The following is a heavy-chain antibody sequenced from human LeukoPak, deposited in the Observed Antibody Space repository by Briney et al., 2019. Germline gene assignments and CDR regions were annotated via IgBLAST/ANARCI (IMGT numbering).Heavy chain of an antibody. D-gene: IGHD3-22*01. CDR2: ISYDGSNK. CDR1: GFTFSSYA. V-gene: IGHV3-30-3*01. J-gene: IGHJ4*02. CDR3: ARERRSYYDSRDFDY. Sequence: PGGSLRLSCAASGFTFSSYAMHWVRQAPGKGLEWVAVISYDGSNKYYADSVKGRFTISRDNSKNTLYLRMNSLRAEDTAVYYCARERRSYYDSRDFDYWGQGTLVTVSS.